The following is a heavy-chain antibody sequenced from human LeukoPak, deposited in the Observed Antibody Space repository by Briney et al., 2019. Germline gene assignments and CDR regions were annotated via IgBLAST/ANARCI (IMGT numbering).Heavy chain of an antibody. Sequence: PGGSLRLSCAASGLTFSSYGMHWVRQAPGKGLEWVAFIRYDGSNKYYADSVKGRFTISRDNSKNTLYLQMNSLRAEDTAVYYCAGTGYYSYFDYWGQGTLVTVSS. CDR3: AGTGYYSYFDY. D-gene: IGHD3-22*01. CDR2: IRYDGSNK. CDR1: GLTFSSYG. J-gene: IGHJ4*02. V-gene: IGHV3-30*02.